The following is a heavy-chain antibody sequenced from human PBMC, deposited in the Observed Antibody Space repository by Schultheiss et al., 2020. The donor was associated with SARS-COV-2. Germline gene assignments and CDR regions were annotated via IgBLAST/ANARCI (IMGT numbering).Heavy chain of an antibody. CDR3: AKSHNWNVYYFDY. V-gene: IGHV3-21*01. J-gene: IGHJ4*02. D-gene: IGHD1-20*01. CDR2: ISSSSSYI. Sequence: GGSLRLSCAASGFTFSSYAMHWVRQAPGKGLEWVSSISSSSSYIYYADSVKGRFTISRDNSKNTVYLQVNTLRAEDTAVYYCAKSHNWNVYYFDYWGQGTLVTVSS. CDR1: GFTFSSYA.